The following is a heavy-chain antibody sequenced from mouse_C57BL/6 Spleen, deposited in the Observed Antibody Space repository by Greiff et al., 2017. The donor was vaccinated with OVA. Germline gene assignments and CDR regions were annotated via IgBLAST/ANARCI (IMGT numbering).Heavy chain of an antibody. Sequence: LVESGAELVKPGASVKLSCKASGYTFTEYTIHWVKQRSGQGLEWIGWFYPGSGSIKYNEKFKDKATLTADKSSSTVYMELSRLTSEDSAVYFCARHGGYYSNYDWYFDVWGTGTTVTVSS. V-gene: IGHV1-62-2*01. J-gene: IGHJ1*03. CDR1: GYTFTEYT. CDR3: ARHGGYYSNYDWYFDV. D-gene: IGHD2-5*01. CDR2: FYPGSGSI.